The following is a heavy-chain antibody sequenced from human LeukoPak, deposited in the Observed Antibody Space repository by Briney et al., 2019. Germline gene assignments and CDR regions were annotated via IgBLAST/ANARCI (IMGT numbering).Heavy chain of an antibody. Sequence: KPSETLSLTCTVSGGPISNYYGSWIRQPPGKGLEWSGNIYYSGSTNYNPSLKSRVTISVDTSKNQFSLQLSSVTAAAAAVYYCASGASGSYFWFDPWGQGTLVTVSS. CDR1: GGPISNYY. CDR2: IYYSGST. V-gene: IGHV4-59*01. J-gene: IGHJ5*02. D-gene: IGHD1-26*01. CDR3: ASGASGSYFWFDP.